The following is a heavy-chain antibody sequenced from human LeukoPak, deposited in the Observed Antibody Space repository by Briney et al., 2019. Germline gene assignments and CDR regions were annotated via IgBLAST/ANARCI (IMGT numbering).Heavy chain of an antibody. V-gene: IGHV4-4*07. J-gene: IGHJ4*02. D-gene: IGHD2/OR15-2a*01. Sequence: SETLSLTCTVSGASVGDYYWSWIRQVAGKGLEWLGRIYTSGNTIYNPSLQSRVTISVDVSKNQFSLRLISMTAADTGIYYCAVDNRDFWGQGTLVTVSS. CDR1: GASVGDYY. CDR3: AVDNRDF. CDR2: IYTSGNT.